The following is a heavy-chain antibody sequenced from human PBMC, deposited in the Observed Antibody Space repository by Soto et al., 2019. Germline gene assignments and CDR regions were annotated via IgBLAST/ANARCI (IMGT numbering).Heavy chain of an antibody. CDR3: ARVWDIAAHYFDY. Sequence: GGSLRLSCAASGFTFSSYWMSWVRQAPGKGLEWVANIKQDGSEKYYVDSVKGRFTISRDNAKNSLYLQMNSLRAEDTAVYYCARVWDIAAHYFDYWGQGTLVTVSS. J-gene: IGHJ4*02. CDR2: IKQDGSEK. V-gene: IGHV3-7*01. CDR1: GFTFSSYW. D-gene: IGHD6-6*01.